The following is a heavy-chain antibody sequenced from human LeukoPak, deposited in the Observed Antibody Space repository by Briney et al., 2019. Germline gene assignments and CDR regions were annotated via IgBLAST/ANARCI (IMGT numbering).Heavy chain of an antibody. J-gene: IGHJ4*02. Sequence: SVKVSCKASGGTFSSYAISWVRQAPGQGLEWMGGIIPIFGTASYAQKFKGRVTITADESTSTAYMELSSLRSEDTAVYYCARVRSYGSGSYYSYYFDYWGQGTLVTVSS. V-gene: IGHV1-69*01. CDR1: GGTFSSYA. CDR3: ARVRSYGSGSYYSYYFDY. CDR2: IIPIFGTA. D-gene: IGHD3-10*01.